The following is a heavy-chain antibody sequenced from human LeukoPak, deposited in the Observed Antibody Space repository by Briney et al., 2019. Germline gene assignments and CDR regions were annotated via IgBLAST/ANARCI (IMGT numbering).Heavy chain of an antibody. Sequence: SETLSLTCAVYGGSFSGYYWSWIRQPPGKGLEWIGEINHSGSTNYNPSLKSRVTISVDTSKNQFSLKLSSMTAADTAVYYCARARWLQFRWFDPWGQGTLVTVSS. D-gene: IGHD5-24*01. CDR3: ARARWLQFRWFDP. CDR2: INHSGST. CDR1: GGSFSGYY. J-gene: IGHJ5*02. V-gene: IGHV4-34*01.